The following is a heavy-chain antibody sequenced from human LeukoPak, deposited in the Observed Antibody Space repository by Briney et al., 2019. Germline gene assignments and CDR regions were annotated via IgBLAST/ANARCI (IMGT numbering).Heavy chain of an antibody. Sequence: GGSLRLSCAASGFTVSSNYMSWVRQAPGKGLEWVSVIYSGGSTYYADSVKGRFTISRDNAKNSLYLQMNSLRAEDTALYYCAKELSYYYGMDVWGQGTTVTVSS. D-gene: IGHD1-7*01. V-gene: IGHV3-53*05. CDR2: IYSGGST. CDR1: GFTVSSNY. CDR3: AKELSYYYGMDV. J-gene: IGHJ6*02.